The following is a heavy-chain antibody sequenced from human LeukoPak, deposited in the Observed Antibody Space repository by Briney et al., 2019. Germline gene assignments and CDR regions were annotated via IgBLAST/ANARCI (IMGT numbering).Heavy chain of an antibody. J-gene: IGHJ1*01. CDR2: I. V-gene: IGHV3-21*05. CDR1: GFTFTS. D-gene: IGHD3-22*01. Sequence: PGGSLRLSCAASGFTFTSMNWVRQAPGKGLEWLSFIVKGRFTISRDNAKNSLYLQMNSLRAEDTAVYYCATYSSLNRREFQFWGQGTLLTVSS. CDR3: ATYSSLNRREFQF.